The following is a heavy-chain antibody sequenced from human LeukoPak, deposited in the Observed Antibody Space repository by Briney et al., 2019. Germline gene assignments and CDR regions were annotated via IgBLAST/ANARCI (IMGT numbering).Heavy chain of an antibody. CDR3: AKGHYYGSGNFYNY. V-gene: IGHV3-23*01. J-gene: IGHJ4*02. Sequence: PGGSLRLSCVASGFTSSYAMHWVRQAPGKGLEWVSTFSGSGGNTYYADSVKGRFTISRDNSKNTLYLQMNSLRAEDTAVYYCAKGHYYGSGNFYNYWGQGTLVTVSS. CDR2: FSGSGGNT. CDR1: GFTSSYA. D-gene: IGHD3-10*01.